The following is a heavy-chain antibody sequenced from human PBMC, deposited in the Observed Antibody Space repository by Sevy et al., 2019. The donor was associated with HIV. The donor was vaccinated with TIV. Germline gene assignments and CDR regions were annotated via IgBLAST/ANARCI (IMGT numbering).Heavy chain of an antibody. Sequence: SETLSLTCTVSDGSISSYYWSWIRQPPGKGLEWIGYIYYSGSTNYNPSLKSRVTISVDTSKNQFSLKLSSVTAADTAVYYCARGGDIVVVVAASTAFDIWGQGTMVTVSS. CDR1: DGSISSYY. V-gene: IGHV4-59*01. CDR2: IYYSGST. J-gene: IGHJ3*02. CDR3: ARGGDIVVVVAASTAFDI. D-gene: IGHD2-15*01.